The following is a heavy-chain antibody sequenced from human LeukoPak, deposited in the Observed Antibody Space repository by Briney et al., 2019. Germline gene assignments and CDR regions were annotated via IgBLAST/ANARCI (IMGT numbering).Heavy chain of an antibody. V-gene: IGHV5-51*01. CDR3: ARNPYSTHPYYYDSSGYLLDY. J-gene: IGHJ4*02. Sequence: GESLKISCKGSGYRFTNYWIGWVRQMPGKGLEWMGIINPGDSDTRSSPSFQGQVTISVDKSVSTAYLQWSSLKASDTAMYYCARNPYSTHPYYYDSSGYLLDYWGQGTLVTVSS. CDR2: INPGDSDT. CDR1: GYRFTNYW. D-gene: IGHD3-22*01.